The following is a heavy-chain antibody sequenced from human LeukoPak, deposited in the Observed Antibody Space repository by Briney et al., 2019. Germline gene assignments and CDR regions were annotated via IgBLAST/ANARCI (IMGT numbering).Heavy chain of an antibody. CDR2: IESDGTST. CDR3: TRRETNNWFDP. Sequence: GGSLRLSCAASGFTFTTSWMHWFRQAPGKGLVWVSRIESDGTSTTYADSVKGRFTISRDNAKNTLYLQMNSLRAEDTAVYYCTRRETNNWFDPWGQGTLVTVSS. V-gene: IGHV3-74*01. J-gene: IGHJ5*02. D-gene: IGHD1-26*01. CDR1: GFTFTTSW.